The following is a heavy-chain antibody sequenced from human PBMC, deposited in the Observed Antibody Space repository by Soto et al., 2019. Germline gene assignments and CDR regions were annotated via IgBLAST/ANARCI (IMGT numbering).Heavy chain of an antibody. CDR3: ATAKSYDFWSGYHTPFDY. CDR1: GYTLTELS. CDR2: FDPEDGET. Sequence: ASVKVSCKVSGYTLTELSMHWVRQAPGKGLEWMGGFDPEDGETIYAQKFQGRVTMTEDTSTDTAYMELSSLRSEDTAVYYCATAKSYDFWSGYHTPFDYWGQGTLVTVSS. J-gene: IGHJ4*02. D-gene: IGHD3-3*01. V-gene: IGHV1-24*01.